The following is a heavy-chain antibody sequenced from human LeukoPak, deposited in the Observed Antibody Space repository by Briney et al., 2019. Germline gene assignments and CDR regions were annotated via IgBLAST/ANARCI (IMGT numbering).Heavy chain of an antibody. V-gene: IGHV3-48*04. CDR2: ISHTGDI. D-gene: IGHD3-22*01. Sequence: PGGSLRLSCAASGFTFSSYTMNWVRQAPGKGLEWISHISHTGDIKYADSVKGRFTISRDNAKNSQYLQMTSLRADDTAVYYCARSSGSYRPFDSWGQGTLVTVSS. CDR1: GFTFSSYT. CDR3: ARSSGSYRPFDS. J-gene: IGHJ4*02.